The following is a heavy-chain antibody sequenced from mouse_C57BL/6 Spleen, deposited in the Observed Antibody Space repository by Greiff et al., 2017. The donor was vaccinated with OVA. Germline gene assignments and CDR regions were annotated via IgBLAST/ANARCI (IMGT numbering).Heavy chain of an antibody. Sequence: VQLQQPGTELVKPGASVKLSCKASGYTFTSYWMHWVKQRPGQGLEWIGNINPSNGGTNYNEKFKSKATLTVDKSSSTAYMQLSSLTSEDSAVYYCARSSQLRLPYFDYWGQGTTLTVSS. CDR1: GYTFTSYW. CDR2: INPSNGGT. J-gene: IGHJ2*01. CDR3: ARSSQLRLPYFDY. V-gene: IGHV1-53*01. D-gene: IGHD3-2*02.